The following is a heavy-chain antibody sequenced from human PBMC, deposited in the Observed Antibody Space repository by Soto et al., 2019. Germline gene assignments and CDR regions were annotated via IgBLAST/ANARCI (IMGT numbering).Heavy chain of an antibody. V-gene: IGHV4-59*13. CDR2: IYYSGST. CDR3: ARVSPSQDIVLMVYATSYDAFDI. CDR1: GGSISSYY. J-gene: IGHJ3*02. D-gene: IGHD2-8*01. Sequence: SETLSLTCTVSGGSISSYYWSWIRQPPGKGLEWIGYIYYSGSTNYNPSLKSRVTISVDTSKNQFYLKLSSVTAADTAVYYCARVSPSQDIVLMVYATSYDAFDIWGQGTMVTVSS.